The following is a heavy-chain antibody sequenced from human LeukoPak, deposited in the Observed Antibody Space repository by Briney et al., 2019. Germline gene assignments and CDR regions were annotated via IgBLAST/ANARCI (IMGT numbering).Heavy chain of an antibody. D-gene: IGHD5-18*01. Sequence: SETLSLTCTVSGGSISSSSYYWGWIRQPPGKGLEWNGEINHSGSTNSNPSLKIRVTISVDTSKNQFSLKLSSVTAADTAVYYCASSYGYSYGYLSSRHSGSYNTKAGAYAFDIWGQGTMVTVSS. V-gene: IGHV4-39*07. J-gene: IGHJ3*02. CDR2: INHSGST. CDR3: ASSYGYSYGYLSSRHSGSYNTKAGAYAFDI. CDR1: GGSISSSSYY.